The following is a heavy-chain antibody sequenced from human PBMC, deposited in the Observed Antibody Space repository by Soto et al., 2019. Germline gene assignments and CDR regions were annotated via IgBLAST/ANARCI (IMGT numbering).Heavy chain of an antibody. CDR3: ARGGHYSSWYEGYYHYGMDV. Sequence: PSETLSLTCTVSGGSISSYYWSWIRQPPGKGLEWIGYIYYSGSTYYNPSLKSRVTILVDTSKNQFSLKLSSMTAADTAVYYCARGGHYSSWYEGYYHYGMDVWGQGTTVTVS. D-gene: IGHD6-13*01. CDR1: GGSISSYY. J-gene: IGHJ6*02. CDR2: IYYSGST. V-gene: IGHV4-59*12.